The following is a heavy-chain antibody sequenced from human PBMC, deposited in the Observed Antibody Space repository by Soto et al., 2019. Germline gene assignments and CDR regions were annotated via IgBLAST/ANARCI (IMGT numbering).Heavy chain of an antibody. CDR1: GGSISSYY. CDR3: ARHSNRNYGLYYFDY. J-gene: IGHJ4*02. CDR2: IYYSGST. D-gene: IGHD4-4*01. V-gene: IGHV4-59*08. Sequence: SETLSLTCTVSGGSISSYYWSWIRQPPGKGLEWIGFIYYSGSTKYKPSLKSRVSISVDTSKNQFSLKVSSATAADTAVYYCARHSNRNYGLYYFDYWGLGALVTVSS.